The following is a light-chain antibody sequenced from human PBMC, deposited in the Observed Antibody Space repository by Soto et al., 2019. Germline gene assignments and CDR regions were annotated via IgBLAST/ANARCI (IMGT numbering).Light chain of an antibody. J-gene: IGKJ1*01. Sequence: DIQMTQSPSTLSASVGDRVTITCRASQSIRSWLAWYQQKPGKAPQLLIYDASNLESGVPSRFSGSGSGTQFTLTISCLQPDDCATYYCQQYDSFSKTCGRGTKVEVK. V-gene: IGKV1-5*01. CDR1: QSIRSW. CDR2: DAS. CDR3: QQYDSFSKT.